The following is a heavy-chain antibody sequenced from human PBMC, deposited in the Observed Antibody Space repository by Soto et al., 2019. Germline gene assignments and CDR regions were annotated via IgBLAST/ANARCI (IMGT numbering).Heavy chain of an antibody. CDR3: AREWGLLPSCLMNV. CDR2: ISYTGRN. D-gene: IGHD7-27*01. V-gene: IGHV4-61*03. J-gene: IGHJ6*02. CDR1: GDSVTSGSYY. Sequence: PSETLSLTCIVSGDSVTSGSYYWTWLRQPPGKGLEWIGYISYTGRNKYNPSLQSRVTISVDTSKNDFSLNLSSVIAADTAVYFCAREWGLLPSCLMNVWGHGTAVTVSS.